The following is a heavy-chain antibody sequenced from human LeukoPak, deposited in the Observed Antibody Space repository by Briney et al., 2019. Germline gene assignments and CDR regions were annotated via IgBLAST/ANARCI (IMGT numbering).Heavy chain of an antibody. CDR3: ARSTIFGVVFSGFDP. V-gene: IGHV1-2*02. Sequence: GASVKVSCKASGYTFTGYYMHWVRQAPGQGLEWMGWINPNSGGTNYAQKFQGRVTMTRDTSISTAYMELSRLRSDDTAVYYCARSTIFGVVFSGFDPWGQGALVTVSS. J-gene: IGHJ5*02. CDR1: GYTFTGYY. CDR2: INPNSGGT. D-gene: IGHD3-3*01.